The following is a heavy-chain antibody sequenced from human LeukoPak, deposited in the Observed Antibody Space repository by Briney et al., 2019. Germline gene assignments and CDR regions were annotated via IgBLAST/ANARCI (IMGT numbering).Heavy chain of an antibody. CDR2: ISGSGGST. V-gene: IGHV3-23*01. Sequence: PGGSLRLSCAASGFTVSSNYMSWVRQAPGKGLEWVSAISGSGGSTYYADSVKGRFTISRDNSKNTLYLQMNSLRAEDTAVYYCAKPGTVTDYNWFDPWGQGTLVTVSS. CDR3: AKPGTVTDYNWFDP. J-gene: IGHJ5*02. CDR1: GFTVSSNY. D-gene: IGHD4-17*01.